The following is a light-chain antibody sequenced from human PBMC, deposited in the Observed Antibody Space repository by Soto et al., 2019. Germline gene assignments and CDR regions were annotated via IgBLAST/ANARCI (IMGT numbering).Light chain of an antibody. CDR3: QQYTDWPIT. V-gene: IGKV3D-15*01. J-gene: IGKJ5*01. Sequence: EIVLTQSPATLPVSPGGRATFYFRASQSISGTLAWYQQKPGRAPRLLIYGASNRATGIPARFSGSGSGTDFTLTISSLQSEDFALYFCQQYTDWPITFGQGTRLEIK. CDR2: GAS. CDR1: QSISGT.